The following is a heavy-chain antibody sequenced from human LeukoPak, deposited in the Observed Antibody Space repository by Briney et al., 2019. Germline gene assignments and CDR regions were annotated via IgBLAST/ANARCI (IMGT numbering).Heavy chain of an antibody. CDR3: AKYGNGGWVIDS. D-gene: IGHD6-19*01. J-gene: IGHJ4*02. Sequence: SETLSLTCTVSGGSIGRDYWTWIRQPPGKGLEYIGYIYYNGATNYNPSLKSRVTISVDTSKNQFSLKLSSVTAADTAVYFCAKYGNGGWVIDSWGQGTLVTVSS. CDR1: GGSIGRDY. V-gene: IGHV4-59*08. CDR2: IYYNGAT.